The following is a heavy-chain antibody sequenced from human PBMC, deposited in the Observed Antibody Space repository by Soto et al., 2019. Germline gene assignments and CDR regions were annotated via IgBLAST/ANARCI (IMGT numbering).Heavy chain of an antibody. V-gene: IGHV4-59*01. CDR2: IYYSGST. D-gene: IGHD3-9*01. J-gene: IGHJ6*02. CDR3: ARDRVDILTGYDYYYYGMDV. Sequence: PSETLSLTCTVSGGSISSYYWSWIRQPPGKGLEWIGYIYYSGSTNYNPSLKSRVTISVDTSKNQFSLKLSSVTAADTAVYYCARDRVDILTGYDYYYYGMDVWGQGTTVTVSS. CDR1: GGSISSYY.